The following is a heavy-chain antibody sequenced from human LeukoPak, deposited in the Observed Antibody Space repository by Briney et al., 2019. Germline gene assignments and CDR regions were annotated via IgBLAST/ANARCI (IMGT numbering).Heavy chain of an antibody. CDR1: GGSFSGYY. CDR2: INHSGST. Sequence: PSETLSLTCAVYGGSFSGYYWSWIRQPPGKGLEWIGEINHSGSTNYNPSLKSRVTISVDTSKNQFSLKLCSVTAADTAVYYCARDDHCSSTSCYRGALGVFDIWGQGTMVTVSS. V-gene: IGHV4-34*01. J-gene: IGHJ3*02. CDR3: ARDDHCSSTSCYRGALGVFDI. D-gene: IGHD2-2*01.